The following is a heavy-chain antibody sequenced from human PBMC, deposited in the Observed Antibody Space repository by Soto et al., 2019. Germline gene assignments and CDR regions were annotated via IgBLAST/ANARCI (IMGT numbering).Heavy chain of an antibody. CDR2: ISGSGGST. Sequence: GGSLRLSCAASGFTFSSYAMSWVRQAPGKGLEWVSAISGSGGSTYYADSVKGRFTISRDNSKNTLYLQMNSLRAEDTAVYYCAKSPRGVRGVIISHYYYYYMDVWGKGTTVTVSS. CDR3: AKSPRGVRGVIISHYYYYYMDV. CDR1: GFTFSSYA. V-gene: IGHV3-23*01. D-gene: IGHD3-10*01. J-gene: IGHJ6*03.